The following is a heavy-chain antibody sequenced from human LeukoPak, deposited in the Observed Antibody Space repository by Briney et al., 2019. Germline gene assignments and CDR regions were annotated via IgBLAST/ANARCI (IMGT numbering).Heavy chain of an antibody. V-gene: IGHV3-23*01. CDR3: AKHPPLFYDILTGYLDLNWFDP. CDR2: ISGSGGST. J-gene: IGHJ5*02. D-gene: IGHD3-9*01. CDR1: GFTFSSYA. Sequence: GGSLRLSCAASGFTFSSYAMSWVRQAPGKGLEWVSAISGSGGSTYYADSVKGRFTISRDNSKNTLYLQMNSLRAEDTAVYYCAKHPPLFYDILTGYLDLNWFDPRGQGTLVTVSS.